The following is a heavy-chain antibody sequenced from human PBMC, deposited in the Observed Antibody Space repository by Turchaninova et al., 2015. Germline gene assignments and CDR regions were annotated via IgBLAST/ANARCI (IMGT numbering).Heavy chain of an antibody. D-gene: IGHD2-2*01. CDR3: ARQAEYYAALDS. J-gene: IGHJ4*02. V-gene: IGHV4-39*01. CDR2: IEYSERT. Sequence: WGWRRKPHGQGLEWIRSIEYSERTHINPAHKIRVTTSVDTAKHQCSLKLSSVTAADTAVYYCARQAEYYAALDSWGQGTPVTVSP.